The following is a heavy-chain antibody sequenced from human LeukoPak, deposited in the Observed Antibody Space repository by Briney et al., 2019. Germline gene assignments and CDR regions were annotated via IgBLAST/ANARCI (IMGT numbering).Heavy chain of an antibody. CDR1: GFTFSSYS. J-gene: IGHJ4*02. CDR3: AKKGRYSSSWYLIGYFDY. Sequence: GGSLRLSCAASGFTFSSYSMNWVRQAPGKGLEWVSAISGSGGSTYYADSVKGRFTISRDNSKNTLYLQMNSLRAEDTAVYYCAKKGRYSSSWYLIGYFDYWGQGTLVTVSS. V-gene: IGHV3-23*01. D-gene: IGHD6-13*01. CDR2: ISGSGGST.